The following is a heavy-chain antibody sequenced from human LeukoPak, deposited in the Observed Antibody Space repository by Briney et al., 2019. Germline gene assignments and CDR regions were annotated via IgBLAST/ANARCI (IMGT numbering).Heavy chain of an antibody. Sequence: SVKVSCKVSGYTPTELSMHWVRHAPPKGLERMGGFDPEDGETIYAQKFQGIVTMTEDTSTDTAYMELSSLRSEDTAVYYCATELPGVLEYWGQGTLVTVSS. J-gene: IGHJ4*02. CDR2: FDPEDGET. CDR1: GYTPTELS. CDR3: ATELPGVLEY. V-gene: IGHV1-24*01. D-gene: IGHD3-10*01.